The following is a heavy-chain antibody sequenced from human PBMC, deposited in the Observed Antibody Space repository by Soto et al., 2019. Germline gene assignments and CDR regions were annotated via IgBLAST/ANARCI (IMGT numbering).Heavy chain of an antibody. V-gene: IGHV4-4*02. J-gene: IGHJ6*02. CDR2: IHHSGAT. CDR1: GDSITGDNC. CDR3: ATQGFYRMGV. Sequence: QVQLQESGPGLVQPSGTLSLTCAVSGDSITGDNCGSWFPQPPGKGLEWIGEIHHSGATNYNPSLKSRVTISVDKSKNQFSLKLNSVTAADTAMFYCATQGFYRMGVWGRGTTVTVSS.